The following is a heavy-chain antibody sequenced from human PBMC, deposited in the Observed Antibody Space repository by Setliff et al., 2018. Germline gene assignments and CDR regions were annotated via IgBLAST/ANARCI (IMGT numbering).Heavy chain of an antibody. J-gene: IGHJ4*02. V-gene: IGHV1-8*01. CDR1: GYSFSNYD. Sequence: ASVKVSCKASGYSFSNYDINWVRQATGQGLELMGWMNPNTGNTGYAQKLQGRVSMTRSTSISTAYMELSSLRSEDTAVYYCALSLYYYNASGYYPFDYWGLGTLVTVSS. CDR2: MNPNTGNT. D-gene: IGHD3-22*01. CDR3: ALSLYYYNASGYYPFDY.